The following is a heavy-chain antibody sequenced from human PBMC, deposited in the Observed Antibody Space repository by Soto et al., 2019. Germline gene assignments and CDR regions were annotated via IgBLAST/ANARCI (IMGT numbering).Heavy chain of an antibody. CDR1: GFTFSSYA. V-gene: IGHV3-23*01. Sequence: GGSLRLSCAASGFTFSSYAMSWVRQAPGKGLEWVSAISGSGGSTYYADSVKGRFTISRDNSKNTLYLQMNSLRAEDTAVYYCAKSSIAARVYYYGMDVWGQGTTVTVSS. CDR3: AKSSIAARVYYYGMDV. J-gene: IGHJ6*02. D-gene: IGHD6-6*01. CDR2: ISGSGGST.